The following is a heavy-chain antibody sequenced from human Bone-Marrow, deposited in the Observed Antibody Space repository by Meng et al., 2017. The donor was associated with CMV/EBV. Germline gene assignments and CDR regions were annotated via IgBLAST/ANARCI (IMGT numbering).Heavy chain of an antibody. V-gene: IGHV3-30*02. J-gene: IGHJ4*02. CDR2: IRYDGSHK. CDR1: GFTFSSYG. D-gene: IGHD6-25*01. CDR3: ETPGVAAADFDY. Sequence: GESLKISCAASGFTFSSYGMHWVRQAPGKGLEWVAFIRYDGSHKYYADSVKGRFTISRDNSKNTLYMQMNSLRAEDTAVYYCETPGVAAADFDYWGQGTLVTVSS.